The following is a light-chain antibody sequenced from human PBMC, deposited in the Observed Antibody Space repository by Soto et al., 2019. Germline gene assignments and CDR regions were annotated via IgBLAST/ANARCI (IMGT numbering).Light chain of an antibody. CDR3: QSYDSRLSGSV. Sequence: QSVLTQPPSVSGAPGQRGTISCTGSSSNIGAGYDVHWYQQLPGTAPKLLIYGNSNRPSGVPDRFSGSKSGTSASLAITGLQAEYEADYYCQSYDSRLSGSVFGTGTKVTVL. CDR2: GNS. J-gene: IGLJ1*01. V-gene: IGLV1-40*01. CDR1: SSNIGAGYD.